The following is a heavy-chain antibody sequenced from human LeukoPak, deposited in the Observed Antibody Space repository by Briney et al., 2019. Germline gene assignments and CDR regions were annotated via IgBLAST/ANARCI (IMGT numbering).Heavy chain of an antibody. Sequence: PSETLSLTCAVCGGSFSGYYWSWIRQPPGKGLEWIGEINHSGGTNYNPSLKSRVTISVDTSKNQFSLKLSSVTAADTAVYYCARRLGIAVAGSHYYYMDVWGKGTTVTISS. V-gene: IGHV4-34*01. CDR2: INHSGGT. D-gene: IGHD6-19*01. CDR3: ARRLGIAVAGSHYYYMDV. J-gene: IGHJ6*03. CDR1: GGSFSGYY.